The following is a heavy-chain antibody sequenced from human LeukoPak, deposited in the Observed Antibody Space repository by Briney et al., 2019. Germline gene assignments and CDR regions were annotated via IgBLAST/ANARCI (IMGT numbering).Heavy chain of an antibody. CDR2: IYHSGIT. CDR3: ARAWATDYFDY. V-gene: IGHV4-59*01. J-gene: IGHJ4*02. CDR1: GGSISSYY. Sequence: PSETLSLTCTVSGGSISSYYWSWIRQPPGKGVEWIGDIYHSGITNYNPSLKSRVTMPVDTSKNQVSLKLSSVTAADTAVYYCARAWATDYFDYWGQGTLVTVSS.